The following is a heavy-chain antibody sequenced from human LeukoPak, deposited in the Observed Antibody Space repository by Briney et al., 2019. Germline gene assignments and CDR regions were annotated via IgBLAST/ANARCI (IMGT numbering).Heavy chain of an antibody. CDR2: IFHSGST. CDR1: GYSISSVYY. V-gene: IGHV4-38-2*02. D-gene: IGHD3-22*01. Sequence: NPSETLSLTCTVSGYSISSVYYWGWIRQPPGKGLEWIGSIFHSGSTHYNPSLKSRITISVDTSKNQFSLKLSSVTAADTAVFYCARAHGSGYFYDGFDIWGQGTMVTVSS. CDR3: ARAHGSGYFYDGFDI. J-gene: IGHJ3*02.